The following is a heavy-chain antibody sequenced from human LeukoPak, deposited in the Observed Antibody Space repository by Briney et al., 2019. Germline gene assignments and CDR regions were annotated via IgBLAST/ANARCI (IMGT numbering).Heavy chain of an antibody. Sequence: PGGSLRLSCAASAFTFSNYGMSWVRQAPGKGLEWIGEIYHSGRTSYNPPLKSRVTISVDTSKNQFSLKVTSVTAADTAVYYCARGRLITMVRGVIPFDYWGQGTLVTVFS. V-gene: IGHV4-34*01. CDR3: ARGRLITMVRGVIPFDY. CDR2: IYHSGRT. D-gene: IGHD3-10*01. J-gene: IGHJ4*02. CDR1: AFTFSNYG.